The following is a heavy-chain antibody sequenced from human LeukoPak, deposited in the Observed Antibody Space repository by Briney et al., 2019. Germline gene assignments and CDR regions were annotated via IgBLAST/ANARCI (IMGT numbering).Heavy chain of an antibody. CDR3: ARGGHCSGGLCYSLNVFDI. CDR1: GFPFINYE. V-gene: IGHV3-48*03. CDR2: ILSSGSDT. D-gene: IGHD2-15*01. J-gene: IGHJ3*02. Sequence: GGSLRLSCVASGFPFINYEMNWVRQAPGKGLEWVSYILSSGSDTYYADSVKGRFTISRDTAKNSLYLRMNSLRAEDTAVYYCARGGHCSGGLCYSLNVFDIWGQGTVVTVSS.